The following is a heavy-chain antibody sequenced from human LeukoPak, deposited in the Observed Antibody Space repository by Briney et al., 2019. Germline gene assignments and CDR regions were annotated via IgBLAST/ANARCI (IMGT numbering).Heavy chain of an antibody. CDR1: GFTFTSYS. CDR2: ISGGGGST. Sequence: PGGSLRLPCAASGFTFTSYSMNWVRQAPGKGLEWVSTISGGGGSTYYADSVKGRFTTSRDNSKNTLYLQVNSLRAEDTAVYYCAKGGKWDVTPFDYWGQGTLVTVSS. J-gene: IGHJ4*02. V-gene: IGHV3-23*01. D-gene: IGHD1-26*01. CDR3: AKGGKWDVTPFDY.